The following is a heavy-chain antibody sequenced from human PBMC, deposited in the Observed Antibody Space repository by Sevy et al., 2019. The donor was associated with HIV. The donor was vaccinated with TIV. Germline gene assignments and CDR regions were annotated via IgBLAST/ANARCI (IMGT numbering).Heavy chain of an antibody. V-gene: IGHV3-7*01. CDR1: GFSFSANW. CDR2: IKGDGSDK. D-gene: IGHD3-16*01. J-gene: IGHJ4*02. Sequence: QLGGSRRLSCAASGFSFSANWMNWVRQAPGKGREGVANIKGDGSDKHYVDSVEGRFTISRDNAKNVLYLQMNSLRVEDTAVYYCAHETFGRFESWGQGTLVTVSS. CDR3: AHETFGRFES.